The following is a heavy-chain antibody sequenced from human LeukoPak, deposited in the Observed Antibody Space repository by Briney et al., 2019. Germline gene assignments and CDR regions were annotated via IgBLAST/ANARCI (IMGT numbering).Heavy chain of an antibody. D-gene: IGHD4-17*01. CDR1: GFTFSSYS. J-gene: IGHJ4*02. CDR3: ARGGRDYGFLFVY. CDR2: IIISSSDI. Sequence: GGSLRLSCAASGFTFSSYSMNWVRQAPGKGLEWVSLIIISSSDIYYSDSVKGRFTISRDNAKNSLYLQMNSLRAEDTAVYYCARGGRDYGFLFVYWGQGTLVTVSS. V-gene: IGHV3-21*06.